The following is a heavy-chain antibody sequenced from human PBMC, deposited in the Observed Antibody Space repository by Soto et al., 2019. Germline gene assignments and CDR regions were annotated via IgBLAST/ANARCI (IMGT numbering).Heavy chain of an antibody. Sequence: QVQLQESGPGLVQHSETLSLTCTGSGGSISSDYWCWIRQPPGKGLELIGYMFYSVSSNYNPSRKRRVTLSVDTYKNQFSLKLTSVTAADTAVYYCARESEGSTRDPWGQGTLVMVSS. CDR1: GGSISSDY. V-gene: IGHV4-59*01. D-gene: IGHD3-10*01. CDR2: MFYSVSS. CDR3: ARESEGSTRDP. J-gene: IGHJ5*02.